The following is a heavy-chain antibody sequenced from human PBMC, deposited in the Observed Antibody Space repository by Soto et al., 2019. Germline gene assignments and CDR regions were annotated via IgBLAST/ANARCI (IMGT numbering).Heavy chain of an antibody. D-gene: IGHD3-22*01. CDR3: ASSNYESPIHLYY. Sequence: QLQLQESGSGLVKPSQTLSLTCAVSGGSISSGGYSWSWIRQPPGKGLEWIGYIYHSGSTYYNTYRKSGVTISLDRSTNQFSLKLRSVTAADTAVYYCASSNYESPIHLYYWGRGALVSVSS. J-gene: IGHJ4*02. V-gene: IGHV4-30-2*01. CDR2: IYHSGST. CDR1: GGSISSGGYS.